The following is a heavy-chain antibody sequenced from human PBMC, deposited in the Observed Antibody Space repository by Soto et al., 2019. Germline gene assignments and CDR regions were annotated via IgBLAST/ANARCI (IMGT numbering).Heavy chain of an antibody. CDR3: ARGYYYESSAGPPGE. D-gene: IGHD3-22*01. V-gene: IGHV4-30-4*01. CDR2: IYYGGST. Sequence: QVQLQESGPGLVKPSQTLSLTCAVSGDSISTVHYYWSWIRQPPGKGLKWIGYIYYGGSTYYNPSLKRRVTISTDTSKNQLSLKLSSVSAADTALYYCARGYYYESSAGPPGEWGQGTLVTVSS. J-gene: IGHJ4*02. CDR1: GDSISTVHYY.